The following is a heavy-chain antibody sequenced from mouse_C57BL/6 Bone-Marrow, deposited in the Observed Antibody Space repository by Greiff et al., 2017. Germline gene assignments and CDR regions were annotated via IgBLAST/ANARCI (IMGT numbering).Heavy chain of an antibody. CDR1: GFTFSDYG. CDR2: ISSGSSTI. CDR3: ARQATVVPYYYAMDY. D-gene: IGHD1-1*01. V-gene: IGHV5-17*01. J-gene: IGHJ4*01. Sequence: EVKLMESGGGLVKPGGSLKLSCAASGFTFSDYGMHWVRQAPEKGLEWVAYISSGSSTIYYADTVKGRFTISRDNAKNTLFLQMTSLRSEDTAMYYCARQATVVPYYYAMDYWGQGTSVTVSS.